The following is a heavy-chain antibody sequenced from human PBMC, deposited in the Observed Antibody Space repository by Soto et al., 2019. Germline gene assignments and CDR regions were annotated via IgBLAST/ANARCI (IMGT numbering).Heavy chain of an antibody. V-gene: IGHV3-33*01. J-gene: IGHJ6*02. CDR3: ARDRITMIVVVETGYYYYGMDV. CDR1: GFTFSSYG. Sequence: QVQLVESGGGVVQPGRSLRLSCAASGFTFSSYGMHWVRQAPGKGLEWVAVIWYDGSNKYYADSVKGRFTISRDNSKNTLYLQMNSLRAEDSAVYYCARDRITMIVVVETGYYYYGMDVWGQGTTVTVFS. D-gene: IGHD3-22*01. CDR2: IWYDGSNK.